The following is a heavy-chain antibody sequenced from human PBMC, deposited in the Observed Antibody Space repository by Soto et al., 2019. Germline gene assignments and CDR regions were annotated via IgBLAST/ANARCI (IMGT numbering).Heavy chain of an antibody. Sequence: ASVKVSCKASGYTFSTYGISWVRQAPGQGLEWIGWISAYNGNTNYEQKLQGRLTMTTDTSTNTAYMELRSLRSDDTAVYYCARDSEWELLHRYWGQGTLVTVSS. D-gene: IGHD1-26*01. V-gene: IGHV1-18*01. CDR1: GYTFSTYG. CDR3: ARDSEWELLHRY. CDR2: ISAYNGNT. J-gene: IGHJ4*02.